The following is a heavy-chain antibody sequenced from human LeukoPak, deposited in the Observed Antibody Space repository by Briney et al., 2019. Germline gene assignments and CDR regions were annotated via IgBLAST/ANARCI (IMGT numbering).Heavy chain of an antibody. V-gene: IGHV4-4*07. CDR3: ARDRDDFWSGYSYGMDV. D-gene: IGHD3-3*01. J-gene: IGHJ6*02. Sequence: SETLSLTCTVSGGSISSYYWSWIRQPPGKGLEWIGRIYTSGSTNYNPSLKSRVTMSVDTSKNQFSLKLSSVTAADTAVYYCARDRDDFWSGYSYGMDVWGQGTTVTVSS. CDR2: IYTSGST. CDR1: GGSISSYY.